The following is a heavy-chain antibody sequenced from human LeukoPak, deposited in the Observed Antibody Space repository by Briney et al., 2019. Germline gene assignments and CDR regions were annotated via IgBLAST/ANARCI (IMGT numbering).Heavy chain of an antibody. J-gene: IGHJ1*01. CDR2: IHYSGST. Sequence: PSETLSLTCTVSGGSTSRYYWSWIRQPPGKSLEWIGYIHYSGSTTYNPSLKSRVTISIDTSKNHFSLNLRSVTAADPAVYYCARLPGIAAVWGQGTLVIVSS. D-gene: IGHD6-13*01. V-gene: IGHV4-59*08. CDR1: GGSTSRYY. CDR3: ARLPGIAAV.